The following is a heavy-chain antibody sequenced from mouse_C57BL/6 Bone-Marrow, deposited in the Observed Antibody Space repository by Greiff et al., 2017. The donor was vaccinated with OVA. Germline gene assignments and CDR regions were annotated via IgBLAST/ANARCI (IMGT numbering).Heavy chain of an antibody. V-gene: IGHV5-4*01. D-gene: IGHD1-1*01. CDR3: ARAFYGSSYWYFDV. J-gene: IGHJ1*03. Sequence: EVQGVESGGGLVKPGGSLKLSCAASGFTFSSYAMSWVRQTPEKRLEWVATISDGGSYTYYPDNVKGRFTISRDNAKNNLYLQMSHLKSEDTAMYYCARAFYGSSYWYFDVWGTGTTVTVSS. CDR2: ISDGGSYT. CDR1: GFTFSSYA.